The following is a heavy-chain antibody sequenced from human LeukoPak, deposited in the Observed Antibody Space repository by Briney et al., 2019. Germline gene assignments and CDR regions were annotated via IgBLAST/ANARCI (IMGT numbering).Heavy chain of an antibody. CDR1: GGTFSSYA. D-gene: IGHD3-22*01. J-gene: IGHJ4*02. Sequence: SVKISCKTSGGTFSSYAISWVRQAPGQGLEWMGRIIPIFGIANYAQKFQSRVTITADKSTSTAYMELSSLRSEDTAVYYCAIPSDYYDSSGYYLAFDYWGQGTLVTVSS. CDR2: IIPIFGIA. V-gene: IGHV1-69*04. CDR3: AIPSDYYDSSGYYLAFDY.